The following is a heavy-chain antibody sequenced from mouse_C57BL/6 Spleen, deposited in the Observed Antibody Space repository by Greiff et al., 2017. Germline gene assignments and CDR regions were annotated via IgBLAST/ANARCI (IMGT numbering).Heavy chain of an antibody. J-gene: IGHJ3*01. V-gene: IGHV1-80*01. CDR3: TRWGDYGFAY. CDR2: IYPGDGDT. D-gene: IGHD2-4*01. Sequence: QVQLQPSGAELVKPGASVKISCKASGYAFSSYWMNWVKQRPGKGLEWIGQIYPGDGDTNYNGKFKGKATLTADKSSSTAYMQLSSLTSEDSAVYFCTRWGDYGFAYWGQGTLVTVSA. CDR1: GYAFSSYW.